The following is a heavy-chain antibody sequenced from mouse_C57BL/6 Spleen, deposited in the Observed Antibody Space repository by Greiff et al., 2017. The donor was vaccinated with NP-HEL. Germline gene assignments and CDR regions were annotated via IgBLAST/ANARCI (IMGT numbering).Heavy chain of an antibody. CDR1: GYTFTSYT. V-gene: IGHV1-4*01. Sequence: VQLQQSGAELARPGASVKMSCKASGYTFTSYTMHWVKQRPGQGLEWIGYINPSSGYTKYNPTFKDKATLTADKSSSTAYMQLSSLTSEDSAVYYFARSEDYGSSYYFDYWGQGTTLTVSS. CDR2: INPSSGYT. D-gene: IGHD1-1*01. J-gene: IGHJ2*01. CDR3: ARSEDYGSSYYFDY.